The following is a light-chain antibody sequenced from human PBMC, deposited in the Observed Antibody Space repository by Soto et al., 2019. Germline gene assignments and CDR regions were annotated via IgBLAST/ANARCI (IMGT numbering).Light chain of an antibody. CDR3: QQYNSYPWT. CDR1: QSISSW. V-gene: IGKV1-5*03. J-gene: IGKJ1*01. CDR2: KAS. Sequence: DIQMTQSPSTLSASVGDRVTITCRASQSISSWLAWYQQKPGKAPKLLIYKASSLEGGVPSRFSGSGSGTEFTFTISSLQPDEFVTYYCQQYNSYPWTFGQGTKVEIK.